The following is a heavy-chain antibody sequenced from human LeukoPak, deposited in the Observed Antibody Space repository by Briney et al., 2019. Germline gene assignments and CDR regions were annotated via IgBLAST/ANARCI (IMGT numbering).Heavy chain of an antibody. D-gene: IGHD6-6*01. CDR2: ISSSGAKT. CDR3: AIKPGYSSASLEDAFDI. Sequence: GGSLRLSCAASGFTLSSYSMNWVRQAPGKGLQWVSSISSSGAKTYYADSVKGRVTISRDNAKNSYCLEMNSLVAEDTAVYYCAIKPGYSSASLEDAFDIWGQGTMVTVSS. V-gene: IGHV3-21*01. J-gene: IGHJ3*02. CDR1: GFTLSSYS.